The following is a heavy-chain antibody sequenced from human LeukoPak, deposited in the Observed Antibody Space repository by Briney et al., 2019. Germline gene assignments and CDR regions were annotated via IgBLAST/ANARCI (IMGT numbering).Heavy chain of an antibody. V-gene: IGHV3-74*03. D-gene: IGHD3-16*01. J-gene: IGHJ4*02. CDR3: VRDLILVWTPGDDFDH. CDR2: INEDASTI. CDR1: GFTLSRYW. Sequence: GGSLRLSCVASGFTLSRYWMHWVRQVPGKGLEWVSRINEDASTITYADSVKGRFTIPRDNAKNTLYLQMNSLRAEDTAVYFCVRDLILVWTPGDDFDHWGQGTLVTVSS.